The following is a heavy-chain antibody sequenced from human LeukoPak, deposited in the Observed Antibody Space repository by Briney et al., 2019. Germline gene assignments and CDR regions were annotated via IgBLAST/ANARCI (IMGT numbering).Heavy chain of an antibody. CDR1: GFTFSSYE. D-gene: IGHD4-23*01. CDR2: MGSRGTPI. V-gene: IGHV3-48*03. Sequence: GGSLRLSCAASGFTFSSYEMNWVRQAPGKGLEWVSYMGSRGTPISYADSVKGRFTISRDYAKNSLYLQMNSLRAEDTAIYYCARETVLTPDAFDVWGQGTMVTVSS. CDR3: ARETVLTPDAFDV. J-gene: IGHJ3*01.